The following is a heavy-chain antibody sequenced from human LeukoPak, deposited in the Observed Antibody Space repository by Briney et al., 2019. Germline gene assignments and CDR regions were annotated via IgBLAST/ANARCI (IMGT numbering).Heavy chain of an antibody. Sequence: SETLSLTCAVYGGSFSGYYCSWIRQPPGKGLEWIGEINHSGSTNYNPSLKSRVTISVDTSKNQFSLKLSSVTAADTAVYYCARKARRFRDHTGFDPWGQGTLVTVSS. V-gene: IGHV4-34*01. D-gene: IGHD3-10*01. CDR1: GGSFSGYY. J-gene: IGHJ5*02. CDR3: ARKARRFRDHTGFDP. CDR2: INHSGST.